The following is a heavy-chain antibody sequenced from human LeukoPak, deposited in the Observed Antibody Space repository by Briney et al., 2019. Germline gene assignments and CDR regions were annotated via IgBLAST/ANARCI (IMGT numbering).Heavy chain of an antibody. CDR3: ARDSDSSSWYGNGAEYFQH. D-gene: IGHD6-13*01. V-gene: IGHV4-4*07. J-gene: IGHJ1*01. Sequence: SETLSLTCTVSGGSISSYYWSWIRQPAGKGLEWIGRIYTSGSTNYNPSLKSRVTMSVDTSKNQFSLKLSSVTAADTAVYHCARDSDSSSWYGNGAEYFQHWGQGTLVTVSS. CDR2: IYTSGST. CDR1: GGSISSYY.